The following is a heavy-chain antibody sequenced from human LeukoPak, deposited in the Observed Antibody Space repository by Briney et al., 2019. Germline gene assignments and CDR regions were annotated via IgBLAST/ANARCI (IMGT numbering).Heavy chain of an antibody. CDR3: ASGGALGYCSGGSCQPIDY. D-gene: IGHD2-15*01. J-gene: IGHJ4*02. CDR2: IIPIFGIA. V-gene: IGHV1-69*04. Sequence: SVKVSCKASGGTFSSYAISWVRQAPGQGLEWMGRIIPIFGIANYAQKFQGRVTITADKSTSTAYMELSRLRSEDPAVYYCASGGALGYCSGGSCQPIDYWGQGTLVTVSS. CDR1: GGTFSSYA.